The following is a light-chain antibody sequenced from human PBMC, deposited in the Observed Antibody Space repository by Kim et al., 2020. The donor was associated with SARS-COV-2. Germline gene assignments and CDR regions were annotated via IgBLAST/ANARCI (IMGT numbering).Light chain of an antibody. CDR1: QSVSNN. Sequence: EIVMTQSPATLFVSPGERATLSCRASQSVSNNLAWYQQKPGLAPRLLIYGASTRATGIPARFSGSGSGTEFTLTISSLQSEDFAVYYCQQYNNWPPLTFGGGTKVEI. J-gene: IGKJ4*01. V-gene: IGKV3-15*01. CDR3: QQYNNWPPLT. CDR2: GAS.